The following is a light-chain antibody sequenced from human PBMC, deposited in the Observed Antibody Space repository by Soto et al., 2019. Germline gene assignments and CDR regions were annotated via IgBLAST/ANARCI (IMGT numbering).Light chain of an antibody. CDR1: STDVGSHKL. Sequence: QSALTQPASVSGSPGQSITISCTGTSTDVGSHKLVSWYQQYPGNAPKLIIFEAYKRPSGVSNRFSGSKSGSTASLTISGLQAEDEADYYCSSHAGSNNYVFGTGTKLTVL. V-gene: IGLV2-23*01. CDR2: EAY. CDR3: SSHAGSNNYV. J-gene: IGLJ1*01.